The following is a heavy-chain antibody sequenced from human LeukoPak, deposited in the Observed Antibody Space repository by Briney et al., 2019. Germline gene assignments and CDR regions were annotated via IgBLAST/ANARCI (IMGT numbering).Heavy chain of an antibody. J-gene: IGHJ4*02. CDR2: ISAYNGNT. V-gene: IGHV1-18*04. CDR3: ARGDLRIVATICFDY. D-gene: IGHD5-12*01. CDR1: GYTFTSYG. Sequence: ASVKVSCKASGYTFTSYGISWVRQAPGQGVEWMGWISAYNGNTNYAQKLQGRVTMTTDTSTSTAYMELRSLRSDDTAVYYCARGDLRIVATICFDYWGQGTLVTVSS.